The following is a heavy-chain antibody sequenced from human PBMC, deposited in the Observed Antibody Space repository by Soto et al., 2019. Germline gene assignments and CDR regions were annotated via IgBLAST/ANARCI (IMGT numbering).Heavy chain of an antibody. D-gene: IGHD2-21*01. CDR3: ARHRTYGDFDY. CDR2: IFSSGST. Sequence: SETLSLTCTVSGGSIKDYYWSWIRQPPGQRLEWIGYIFSSGSTNYNPSLKSRVTISVDTSKNQFSLNLISVTAADTAFYYCARHRTYGDFDYWGQGALVTVSS. CDR1: GGSIKDYY. J-gene: IGHJ4*02. V-gene: IGHV4-59*08.